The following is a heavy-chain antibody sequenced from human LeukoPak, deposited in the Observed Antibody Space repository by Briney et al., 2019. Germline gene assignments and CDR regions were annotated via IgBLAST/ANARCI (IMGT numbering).Heavy chain of an antibody. V-gene: IGHV4-30-4*08. CDR2: MYYSGST. J-gene: IGHJ5*02. Sequence: SETPSLTCTVSGGSISSSSYYWSWIRQPPGKGLEWIAYMYYSGSTYYNPSLKSRVTMSADTSKNQLSLKLSSVTAADTAVYYCARPYYYDSRIDPWGQGILVTVSS. D-gene: IGHD3-22*01. CDR3: ARPYYYDSRIDP. CDR1: GGSISSSSYY.